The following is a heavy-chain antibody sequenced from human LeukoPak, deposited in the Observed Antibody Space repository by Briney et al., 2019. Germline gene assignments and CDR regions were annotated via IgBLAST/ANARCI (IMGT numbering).Heavy chain of an antibody. V-gene: IGHV1-69*01. D-gene: IGHD3-22*01. CDR1: GGTFSSYA. CDR3: ARDLDSSGYFDY. J-gene: IGHJ4*02. CDR2: IIPIFGTA. Sequence: SVQVSCKASGGTFSSYAISWVRQAPGQGLEWMGGIIPIFGTANYAQKFQGRVTITADESTSTAYMELSSLRSEDTAVYYCARDLDSSGYFDYWGQGTLVTVSS.